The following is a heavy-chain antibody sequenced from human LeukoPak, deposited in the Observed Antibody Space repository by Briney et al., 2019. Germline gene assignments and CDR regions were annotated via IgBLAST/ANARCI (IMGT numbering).Heavy chain of an antibody. D-gene: IGHD3-3*01. CDR1: GFTFSSYA. J-gene: IGHJ4*02. Sequence: GALRLSCAASGFTFSSYAMSWVRQAPGKGLEWVSAISGSGGSTYYADSVKGRFTISRDNSKNTLYLQMNSLRAEDTAVYYCAKDFDFWSGYTHNFDYWGQGTLVTVSS. CDR3: AKDFDFWSGYTHNFDY. CDR2: ISGSGGST. V-gene: IGHV3-23*01.